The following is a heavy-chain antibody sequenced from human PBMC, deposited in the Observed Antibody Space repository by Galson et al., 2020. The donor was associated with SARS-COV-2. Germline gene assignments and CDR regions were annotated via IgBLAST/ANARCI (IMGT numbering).Heavy chain of an antibody. Sequence: GESLKISCAASGFNFSSYWMHWVRQAPGKGLVWVSRIYSEGSSTSYADSVKGRFTISGDNAKNTLYLQMNSLRAEDTAVYYCARGDLGNDSLGNWGQGTLLTVSS. V-gene: IGHV3-74*01. J-gene: IGHJ4*02. D-gene: IGHD7-27*01. CDR1: GFNFSSYW. CDR2: IYSEGSST. CDR3: ARGDLGNDSLGN.